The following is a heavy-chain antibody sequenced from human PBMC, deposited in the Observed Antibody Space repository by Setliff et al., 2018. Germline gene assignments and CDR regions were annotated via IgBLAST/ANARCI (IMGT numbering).Heavy chain of an antibody. CDR1: GGSIINNNYY. J-gene: IGHJ5*02. D-gene: IGHD1-26*01. CDR2: IYYSGTT. Sequence: PSETLSLTCTVSGGSIINNNYYWGWIRQPPGKGLEWIGTIYYSGTTYYNPSLKSRVTISIDTSKNQFSLKLSSATAADTAVYFCAAVGIDAGGGWFDPWGHGTPVTVSS. CDR3: AAVGIDAGGGWFDP. V-gene: IGHV4-39*07.